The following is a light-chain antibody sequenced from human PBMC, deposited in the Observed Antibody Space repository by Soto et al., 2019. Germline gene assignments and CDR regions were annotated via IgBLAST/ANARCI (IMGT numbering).Light chain of an antibody. V-gene: IGLV1-40*01. CDR3: QSYDSSLSGYV. J-gene: IGLJ1*01. CDR1: GSNIGAGYD. Sequence: QSVLTQPPSVCGAPGQRVTISCTGRGSNIGAGYDVHWYQQLPGTAPKLLIYGNSNRPSGVPDRFSGSKSGTSASLAITGLQAEDEADCYCQSYDSSLSGYVFGTGTKLTVL. CDR2: GNS.